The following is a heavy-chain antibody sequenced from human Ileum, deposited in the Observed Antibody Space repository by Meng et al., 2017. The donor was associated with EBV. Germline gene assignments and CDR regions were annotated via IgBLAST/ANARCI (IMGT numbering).Heavy chain of an antibody. Sequence: QVQLQQWGAGLLKPSETLSITCVDYGGYFRGNYWSWIRQSPGKRLEWIGEINESGSTNYNPSLKSRVTILMDTSKNQFSLKLTSVTAADAAVYYCRNAFCSAAAGCSDYWGQGTLVTVSS. CDR2: INESGST. CDR3: RNAFCSAAAGCSDY. D-gene: IGHD3-3*01. J-gene: IGHJ4*02. CDR1: GGYFRGNY. V-gene: IGHV4-34*01.